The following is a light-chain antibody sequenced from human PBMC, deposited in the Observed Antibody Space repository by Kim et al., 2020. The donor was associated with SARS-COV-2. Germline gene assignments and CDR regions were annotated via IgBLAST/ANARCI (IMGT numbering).Light chain of an antibody. CDR2: LNSDGSH. J-gene: IGLJ2*01. V-gene: IGLV4-69*01. CDR3: QTWGTGIRV. Sequence: QLVLTHSPSASASLGASVKLTCTLSSGHSIYAIAWHQQQPEKGPRYLMKLNSDGSHSKGDGIPDRFSGSSSGAARYLTISSLQSEDEADYYCQTWGTGIRVFGGGTKLTVL. CDR1: SGHSIYA.